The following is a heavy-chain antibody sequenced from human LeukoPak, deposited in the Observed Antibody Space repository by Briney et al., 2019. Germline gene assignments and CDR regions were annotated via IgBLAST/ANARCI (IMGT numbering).Heavy chain of an antibody. V-gene: IGHV3-7*01. CDR2: IKQDGSEE. Sequence: GGSLRLSCAASGFTFSTYWMNWVRQAPGKGLEWVANIKQDGSEEYYVDSVKGRFTISRDNAKNSLYLQMNSLRAEDTAVYYCARYCGGDCYLDAFDIWGQGTMVTVSS. CDR3: ARYCGGDCYLDAFDI. D-gene: IGHD2-21*02. J-gene: IGHJ3*02. CDR1: GFTFSTYW.